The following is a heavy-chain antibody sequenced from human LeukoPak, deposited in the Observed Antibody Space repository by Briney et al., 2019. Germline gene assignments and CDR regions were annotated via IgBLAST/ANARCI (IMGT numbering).Heavy chain of an antibody. Sequence: GASVKVSCKASGYTFTSNGISWVRQAPGQGLEWMGWISAYNGNTNYAQKVQGRVTMTTDTSTSTAYMELWSLRSDDTAVYYCARDYGYSGSFIDAFDIWGQGTMVTVSS. CDR3: ARDYGYSGSFIDAFDI. CDR2: ISAYNGNT. D-gene: IGHD1-26*01. V-gene: IGHV1-18*01. CDR1: GYTFTSNG. J-gene: IGHJ3*02.